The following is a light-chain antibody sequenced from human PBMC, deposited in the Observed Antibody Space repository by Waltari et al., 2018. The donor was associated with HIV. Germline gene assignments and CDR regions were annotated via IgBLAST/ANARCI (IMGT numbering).Light chain of an antibody. CDR2: LTS. CDR3: MQALQRPLT. CDR1: RSLLGTNGYNL. Sequence: IEMSQSPLALFVSPGEPVSISCRSRRSLLGTNGYNLLQWYVQKPGQSPRLLMFLTSKRASGVPDRFSGSGSGTEFTLTINNVEAEDVGVYYCMQALQRPLTFGAGTKVEIK. V-gene: IGKV2-28*01. J-gene: IGKJ4*01.